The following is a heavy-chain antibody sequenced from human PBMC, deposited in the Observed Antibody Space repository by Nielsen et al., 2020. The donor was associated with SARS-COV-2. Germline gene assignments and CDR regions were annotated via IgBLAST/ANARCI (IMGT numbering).Heavy chain of an antibody. D-gene: IGHD3-22*01. Sequence: GESLKISCAASGFTFSSYAMSWVRQAPGKGLEWVSAISGSGGSTYYADSVKGRFTISRDNSKNTLYLQMNSLRAEDTAVYYCARDFDYYDSSGYLDYWGQGTLVTVSS. J-gene: IGHJ4*02. CDR3: ARDFDYYDSSGYLDY. CDR1: GFTFSSYA. CDR2: ISGSGGST. V-gene: IGHV3-23*01.